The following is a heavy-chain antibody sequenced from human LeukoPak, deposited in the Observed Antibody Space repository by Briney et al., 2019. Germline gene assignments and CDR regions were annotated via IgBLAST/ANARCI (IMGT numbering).Heavy chain of an antibody. D-gene: IGHD2-15*01. Sequence: GGSLRLSCAASGFTFSSYWMSWVRQAPGKGLEWVANIKLDGSEKYYVDSVKGRFTISRDNAKNSLYLQMNSLRAEDTAVYYCARFVGYCSGGSCYSDYFDYWGQRTLVTVSS. CDR2: IKLDGSEK. V-gene: IGHV3-7*01. J-gene: IGHJ4*02. CDR3: ARFVGYCSGGSCYSDYFDY. CDR1: GFTFSSYW.